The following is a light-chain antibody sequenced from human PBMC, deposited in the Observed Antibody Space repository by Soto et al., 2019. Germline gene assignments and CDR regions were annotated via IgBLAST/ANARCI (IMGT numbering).Light chain of an antibody. V-gene: IGKV3-20*01. J-gene: IGKJ1*01. Sequence: EIVFTQSPGTLSLSPGERADLSCRASQRVSSSYLSWYQQKPGQAPRLLIHGASNRATGIPDRFIGSGSGTDCTLTVTNVEAEDFALYCCQQYGNPRTYGQGTKVEIK. CDR1: QRVSSSY. CDR3: QQYGNPRT. CDR2: GAS.